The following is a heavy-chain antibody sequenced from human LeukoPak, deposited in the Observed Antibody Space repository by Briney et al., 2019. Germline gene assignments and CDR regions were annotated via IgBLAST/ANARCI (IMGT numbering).Heavy chain of an antibody. D-gene: IGHD2-15*01. J-gene: IGHJ6*03. CDR1: GGSFSGYY. CDR3: ARGYCSGGSCYSYYYYNYMDV. V-gene: IGHV4-34*01. CDR2: INHSGST. Sequence: SETLSLTCAVYGGSFSGYYWSWIRQPPGKGLEWIGEINHSGSTNYNPSLKSRVTISVDTSKNQFSLKLSSVTAADTAVYYCARGYCSGGSCYSYYYYNYMDVWGKGTAVTVSS.